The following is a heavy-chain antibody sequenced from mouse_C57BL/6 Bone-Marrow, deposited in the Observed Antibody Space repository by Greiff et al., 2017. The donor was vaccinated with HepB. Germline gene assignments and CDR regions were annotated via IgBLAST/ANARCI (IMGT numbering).Heavy chain of an antibody. CDR1: GYTFTDYY. Sequence: EVQLQQSGPVLVKPGASVTMSCQASGYTFTDYYMNWVKQSHGKSLEWIGVINPYNGGTSYNQKFKGKATLTVDKSSSTAYMELNSLTSEDSAVYYCARRRITTVVALDYWGQGTTLTVSS. CDR2: INPYNGGT. CDR3: ARRRITTVVALDY. J-gene: IGHJ2*01. V-gene: IGHV1-19*01. D-gene: IGHD1-1*01.